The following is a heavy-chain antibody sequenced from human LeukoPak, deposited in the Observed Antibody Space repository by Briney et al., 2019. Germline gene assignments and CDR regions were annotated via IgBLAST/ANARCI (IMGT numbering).Heavy chain of an antibody. V-gene: IGHV4-34*01. CDR3: AGPVVVPAARYYYYYYMDV. D-gene: IGHD2-2*01. Sequence: PSETLSLTCAVYGGSFSGYYWSWIRQPPGKGLGWIGEINHSGSTNYNPSLKSRVTISVDTSKNQFSLKLSSVTAADTTVYYCAGPVVVPAARYYYYYYMDVWGKGTTVTVSS. CDR1: GGSFSGYY. J-gene: IGHJ6*03. CDR2: INHSGST.